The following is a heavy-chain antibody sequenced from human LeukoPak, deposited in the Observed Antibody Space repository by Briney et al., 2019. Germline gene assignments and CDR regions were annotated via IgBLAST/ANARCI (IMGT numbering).Heavy chain of an antibody. D-gene: IGHD6-13*01. J-gene: IGHJ4*02. CDR2: IYSGENT. V-gene: IGHV3-53*01. CDR3: ATGYSSSSFYFNY. Sequence: GGSLRLSCAAYGFSVSSNYMSWVRQAPGRGLECVSVIYSGENTYYTDSVKGRFTISRDNSKNTLYLQMNSLRVEDTAVYFCATGYSSSSFYFNYWGQGSLVTVSS. CDR1: GFSVSSNY.